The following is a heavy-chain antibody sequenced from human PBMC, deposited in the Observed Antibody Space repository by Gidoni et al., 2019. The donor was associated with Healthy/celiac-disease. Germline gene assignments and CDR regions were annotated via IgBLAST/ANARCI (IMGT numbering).Heavy chain of an antibody. CDR3: AMTTVVTPFY. J-gene: IGHJ4*02. CDR1: GGSISSSSYY. Sequence: QLQLQESGPGPVKTSETLSRTCTVAGGSISSSSYYWGWIRKPPGKGLEWIGSIYYRGSTYYNPSLKSRVTISVDTSKNQFSLKLSSVTAADTAVYYCAMTTVVTPFYLGQGTLVTVSS. V-gene: IGHV4-39*07. D-gene: IGHD4-17*01. CDR2: IYYRGST.